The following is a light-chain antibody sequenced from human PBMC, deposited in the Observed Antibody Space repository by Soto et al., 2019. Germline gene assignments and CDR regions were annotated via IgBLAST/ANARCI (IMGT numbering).Light chain of an antibody. J-gene: IGLJ1*01. CDR1: SSDVGGYNY. Sequence: QSVLTQPASVTGSPGQSITISCPGTSSDVGGYNYVSWYQQHPGKAPKLMIYDVSNRPSGVSNRFSGSKSGNTASLTISGLQAEDEADYYCSSYTSSSTLDPYVFGTGTKVTVL. V-gene: IGLV2-14*01. CDR3: SSYTSSSTLDPYV. CDR2: DVS.